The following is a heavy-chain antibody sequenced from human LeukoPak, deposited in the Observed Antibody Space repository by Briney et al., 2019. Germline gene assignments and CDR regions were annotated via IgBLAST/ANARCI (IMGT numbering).Heavy chain of an antibody. CDR2: ISPYNDNT. Sequence: ASVEVSCKASGYNFITYPLIWVRQAPGQGLEWMGRISPYNDNTDLAQNLQGRVTMTTDTSTSTAYMGLRGLTSDDTAVFFCARVATIWGSHRYFDYWGQGTLVTVSS. J-gene: IGHJ4*02. V-gene: IGHV1-18*01. CDR3: ARVATIWGSHRYFDY. CDR1: GYNFITYP. D-gene: IGHD3-16*02.